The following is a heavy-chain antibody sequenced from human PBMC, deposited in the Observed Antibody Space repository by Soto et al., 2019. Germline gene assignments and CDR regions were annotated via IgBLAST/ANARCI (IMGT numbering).Heavy chain of an antibody. J-gene: IGHJ4*02. V-gene: IGHV4-30-4*01. CDR2: IYYSGST. CDR1: GGSISSGDYY. D-gene: IGHD3-3*01. Sequence: SETLSLTCTVSGGSISSGDYYWSWIRQPPGKGLEWIGYIYYSGSTYYNPSLKSRVTISVDTSKTQFSLKLSSVTAADTAVYYCARDDFWSGYPYWGQGTLVTVSS. CDR3: ARDDFWSGYPY.